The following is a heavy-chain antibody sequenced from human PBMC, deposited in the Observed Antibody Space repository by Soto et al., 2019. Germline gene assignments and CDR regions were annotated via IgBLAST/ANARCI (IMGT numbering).Heavy chain of an antibody. CDR3: ASPGPAAIHSSLFDY. Sequence: ASVKVSCKASGYTFTSYAMHCVRQAPGQRLEWMGWINAGNGNTKYSQKFQGRVTITRDTSASTAYMELNSLRAEDTAVYYCASPGPAAIHSSLFDYWGQGTLVTVSS. V-gene: IGHV1-3*01. CDR2: INAGNGNT. J-gene: IGHJ4*02. D-gene: IGHD2-2*01. CDR1: GYTFTSYA.